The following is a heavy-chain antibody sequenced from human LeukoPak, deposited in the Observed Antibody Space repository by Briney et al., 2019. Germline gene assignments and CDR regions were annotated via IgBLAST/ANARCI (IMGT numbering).Heavy chain of an antibody. CDR1: GGSFSGYY. V-gene: IGHV4-34*01. Sequence: PSETLSLTCAVYGGSFSGYYWSWIRQPPGKGLEWIGEINHRGSTNYNPSLKSRVTISVDTSKNQFSLKLSSVTAADTAVYYCARGREYIVVVPAASGNDFDYWGQGTLVTVSS. D-gene: IGHD2-2*01. CDR2: INHRGST. J-gene: IGHJ4*02. CDR3: ARGREYIVVVPAASGNDFDY.